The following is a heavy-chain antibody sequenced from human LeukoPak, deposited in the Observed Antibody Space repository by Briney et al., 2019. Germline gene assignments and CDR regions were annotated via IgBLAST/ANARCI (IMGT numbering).Heavy chain of an antibody. D-gene: IGHD2-15*01. V-gene: IGHV4-4*07. Sequence: SETLSLTCTVSGGSVSNYYWRWIRQPAGKGLEWIGRIHTSRSTKYDPSLKSRVTMSVDTSKSQFSLKLSSLSAADTAVYYCARKVVARLCDIWGQGTMVTVSS. J-gene: IGHJ3*02. CDR1: GGSVSNYY. CDR3: ARKVVARLCDI. CDR2: IHTSRST.